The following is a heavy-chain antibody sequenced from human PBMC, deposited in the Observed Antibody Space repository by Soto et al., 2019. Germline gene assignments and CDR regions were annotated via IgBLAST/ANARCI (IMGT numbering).Heavy chain of an antibody. CDR1: GFTFSSYA. V-gene: IGHV3-30-3*01. CDR2: ISYDGSNK. CDR3: ARDWPGDIVVVPAADMGVLEV. D-gene: IGHD2-2*01. J-gene: IGHJ6*03. Sequence: GVSLRLSCAASGFTFSSYAMHCVRQAPGKGLEWVAVISYDGSNKYYADSVKGRFTISRDNSKNTLYLQMNSLRAEDTAVYYCARDWPGDIVVVPAADMGVLEVWGKGTKVTVS.